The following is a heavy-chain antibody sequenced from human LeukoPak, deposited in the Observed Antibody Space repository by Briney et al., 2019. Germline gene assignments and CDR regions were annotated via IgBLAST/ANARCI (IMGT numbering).Heavy chain of an antibody. V-gene: IGHV1-2*02. D-gene: IGHD1-26*01. CDR2: INPNSGGT. CDR1: GYTFTSYD. Sequence: ASVKVSCKASGYTFTSYDINWVRQATGQGLEWMGWINPNSGGTNYAQKFQGRVTMTRDTSISTAYMELSRLRSDDTAVYYCARGMEPYYYMDVWGKGTTVTVSS. J-gene: IGHJ6*03. CDR3: ARGMEPYYYMDV.